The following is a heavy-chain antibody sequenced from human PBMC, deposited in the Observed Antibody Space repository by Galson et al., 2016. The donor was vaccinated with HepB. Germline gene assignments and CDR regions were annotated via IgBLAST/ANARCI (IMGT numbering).Heavy chain of an antibody. J-gene: IGHJ6*02. V-gene: IGHV3-7*03. Sequence: SLRLSCAASGFTFSSYWMSWARQAPGKGLEWVANIKEDGSEKNYVDSVKGRFTISRDNAKNSLYLQVDSLRAEDTAVYYCARGRGMGVWGQGTTVTVSS. CDR2: IKEDGSEK. CDR3: ARGRGMGV. CDR1: GFTFSSYW.